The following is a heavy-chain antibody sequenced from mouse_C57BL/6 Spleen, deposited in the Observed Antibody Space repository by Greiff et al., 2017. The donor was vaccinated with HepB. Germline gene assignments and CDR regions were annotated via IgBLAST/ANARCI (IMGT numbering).Heavy chain of an antibody. CDR2: ISSGSSTI. CDR3: ARPEGYGFAY. J-gene: IGHJ3*01. CDR1: GFTFSDYG. Sequence: EVHLVESGGGLVKPGGSLKLSCAASGFTFSDYGMHWVRQAPEKGLEWVAYISSGSSTIYYADTVKGRFPISRDNAKNTLFLQRTRLRSEDTAMYYWARPEGYGFAYWGQGTLVTVSA. V-gene: IGHV5-17*01. D-gene: IGHD2-14*01.